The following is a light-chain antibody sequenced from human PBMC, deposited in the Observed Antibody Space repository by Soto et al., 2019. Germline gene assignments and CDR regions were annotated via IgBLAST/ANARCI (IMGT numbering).Light chain of an antibody. J-gene: IGLJ2*01. CDR2: SND. V-gene: IGLV1-44*01. CDR1: NSNIGSHT. CDR3: AAWYDSLNGVV. Sequence: QSVLTQPPSASGTPGQRVTISCSGSNSNIGSHTVHWFRQVPGTAPKLLIYSNDQRTSGVPDRFSGSKSGTSVSLAISGLECEDEADYYCAAWYDSLNGVVFGGGTKLTVL.